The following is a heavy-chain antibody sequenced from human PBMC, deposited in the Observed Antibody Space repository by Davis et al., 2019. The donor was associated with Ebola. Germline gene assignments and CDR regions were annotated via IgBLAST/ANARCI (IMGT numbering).Heavy chain of an antibody. V-gene: IGHV3-30*03. J-gene: IGHJ6*03. Sequence: PGGSLRLSCAASGFTFSSYGMHWVRQAPGKGLEWVAVISYDGSKKYYADSVKGRFTISRDNSKNTLYLQMNSLRAEDTAVYYCAREFADTAMGYYYYMDVWGKGTTVTVSS. CDR1: GFTFSSYG. CDR3: AREFADTAMGYYYYMDV. CDR2: ISYDGSKK. D-gene: IGHD5-18*01.